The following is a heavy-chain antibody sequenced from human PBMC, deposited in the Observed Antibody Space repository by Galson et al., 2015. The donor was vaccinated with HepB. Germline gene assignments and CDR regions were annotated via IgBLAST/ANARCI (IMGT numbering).Heavy chain of an antibody. CDR2: ISYDGSNK. D-gene: IGHD1-26*01. Sequence: SLRLSCAASGFTFSSYGMHWVRQAPGKGLEWVAVISYDGSNKYYADSVKGRFTISRDNSKNTLYLQMNSLRAEDTAVYYCAKDQSGSGLGDYWGQGTLVTVSS. J-gene: IGHJ4*02. CDR1: GFTFSSYG. V-gene: IGHV3-30*18. CDR3: AKDQSGSGLGDY.